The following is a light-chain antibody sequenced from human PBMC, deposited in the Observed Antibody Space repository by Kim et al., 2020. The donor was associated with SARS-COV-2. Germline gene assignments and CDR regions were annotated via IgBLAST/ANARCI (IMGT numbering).Light chain of an antibody. CDR1: SLKVFY. Sequence: SQGDSLKVFYASWYKPNPGQAPVIVIYGKNNRPSGFTVRFSGSSSGNTVSLTITGAQAEDEADYCCISRDSSGSHLVFGGGTQLTVL. CDR3: ISRDSSGSHLV. V-gene: IGLV3-19*01. J-gene: IGLJ2*01. CDR2: GKN.